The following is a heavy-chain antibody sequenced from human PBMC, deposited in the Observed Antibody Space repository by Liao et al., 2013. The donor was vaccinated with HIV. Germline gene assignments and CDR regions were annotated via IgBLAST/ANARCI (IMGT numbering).Heavy chain of an antibody. CDR1: GGSIDNHF. D-gene: IGHD3-10*01. J-gene: IGHJ6*03. CDR2: IYYSGST. CDR3: ARILGSGSLDYYYYMDV. Sequence: QLHESGPGLVKPSETLSLTCTIFGGSIDNHFWSWIRQSPGKGLEWIGYIYYSGSTNYNAALKSRVTISVDTSKTRVSLMLRSVTAADTAVYYCARILGSGSLDYYYYMDVWGKGTTVTVSS. V-gene: IGHV4-59*11.